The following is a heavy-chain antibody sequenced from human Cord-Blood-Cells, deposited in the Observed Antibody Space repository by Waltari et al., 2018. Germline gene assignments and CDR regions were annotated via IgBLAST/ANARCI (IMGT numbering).Heavy chain of an antibody. V-gene: IGHV3-30*18. Sequence: QVQLVESGGGAVQPGRSLRLSCAASGFTFSSYGVHWVRQAPGKGLEWVAVISYDGSNKYYEDSVKGRCTISRDNAKNTLYLQMNSLRAEDTAVYYCANGGGNYWGQGTLVTVSS. CDR1: GFTFSSYG. CDR2: ISYDGSNK. J-gene: IGHJ4*02. CDR3: ANGGGNY. D-gene: IGHD3-16*01.